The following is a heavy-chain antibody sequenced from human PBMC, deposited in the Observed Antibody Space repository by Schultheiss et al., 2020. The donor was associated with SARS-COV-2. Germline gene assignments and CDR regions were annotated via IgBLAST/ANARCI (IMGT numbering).Heavy chain of an antibody. CDR2: ISYDGSNK. CDR1: GFTFSSYA. Sequence: GGSLRLSCAASGFTFSSYAMHWVRQAPGKGLEWVAVISYDGSNKYYADSVKGRFTISRDNSKNTLYLQMNSLRAEDTAVYYCARSYSGSPPVDIWGQGTMVTVSS. D-gene: IGHD1-26*01. CDR3: ARSYSGSPPVDI. J-gene: IGHJ3*02. V-gene: IGHV3-30*04.